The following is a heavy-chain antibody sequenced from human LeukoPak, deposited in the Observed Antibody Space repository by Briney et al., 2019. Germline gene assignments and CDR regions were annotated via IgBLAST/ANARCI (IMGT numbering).Heavy chain of an antibody. V-gene: IGHV4-59*02. J-gene: IGHJ4*02. CDR2: IYYSGSI. Sequence: SETLSLTCTVSGGSVTTYHWSWIRHPPGMGLEWIGYIYYSGSINYNPSLNSRVTISLDTSKNEFSLKLRSVTAADTAVYYCARYPGASGDSYYFDYWGQGTRVTVSS. CDR3: ARYPGASGDSYYFDY. D-gene: IGHD4-17*01. CDR1: GGSVTTYH.